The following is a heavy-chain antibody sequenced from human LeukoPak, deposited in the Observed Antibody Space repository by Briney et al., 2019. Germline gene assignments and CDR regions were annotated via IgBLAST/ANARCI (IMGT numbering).Heavy chain of an antibody. V-gene: IGHV4-4*02. D-gene: IGHD4-17*01. CDR2: IYHSESA. CDR3: ARVGTVTRTGFDY. Sequence: SETLSLTCAVSGGSISSSYWWTWVRQPPGKGLEWIGEIYHSESANYNPSLQSRVTISVDKSKNHFSLKVSTVTAADTAVYYCARVGTVTRTGFDYWGQETLVTVS. CDR1: GGSISSSYW. J-gene: IGHJ4*02.